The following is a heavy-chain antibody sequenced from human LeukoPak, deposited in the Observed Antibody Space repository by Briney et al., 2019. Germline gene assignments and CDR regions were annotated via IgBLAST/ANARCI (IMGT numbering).Heavy chain of an antibody. Sequence: GGSLRLSCAASGFTFSSYAMHWVRQAPGKGLEWVAVISYDGSNKYYADSVKGRFTISRDNSKNTLYLQMNSLRVEDTAVYYCAQEVRPNDYWGQGTLVTVSS. CDR2: ISYDGSNK. CDR3: AQEVRPNDY. D-gene: IGHD3-10*01. CDR1: GFTFSSYA. J-gene: IGHJ4*02. V-gene: IGHV3-30-3*01.